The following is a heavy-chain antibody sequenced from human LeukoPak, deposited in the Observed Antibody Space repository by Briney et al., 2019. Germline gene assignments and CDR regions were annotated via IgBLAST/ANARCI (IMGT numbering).Heavy chain of an antibody. J-gene: IGHJ4*02. D-gene: IGHD3-10*01. CDR3: ARRYYYNLGSFPFDF. CDR2: IHNSGTT. CDR1: GGPFSGYF. Sequence: SETLSLTCGVSGGPFSGYFWSWIRQSSGKGLEWIGEIHNSGTTNYNPSLNSRVTISEDTSKNQFYLNLSSVTAADTAVYYCARRYYYNLGSFPFDFWGQGTLVTVSS. V-gene: IGHV4-34*01.